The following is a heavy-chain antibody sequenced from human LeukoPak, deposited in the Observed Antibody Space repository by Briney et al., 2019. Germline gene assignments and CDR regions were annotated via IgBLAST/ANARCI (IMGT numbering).Heavy chain of an antibody. Sequence: ASVKVSCKASGYSFSDYYMHWVRQAPGQGLEWMGWINPNTGGTNYAQTSQGRVTMTRDTSIRTIYMGMSRLRSDDTAVYYCARDEEAISRWPRDGMDVWGQGTTVTVSS. J-gene: IGHJ6*02. CDR1: GYSFSDYY. CDR3: ARDEEAISRWPRDGMDV. V-gene: IGHV1-2*02. CDR2: INPNTGGT. D-gene: IGHD6-13*01.